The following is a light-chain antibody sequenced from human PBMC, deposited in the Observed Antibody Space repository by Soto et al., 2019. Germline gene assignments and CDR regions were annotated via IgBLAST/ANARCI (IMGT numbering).Light chain of an antibody. CDR1: QSVSSYY. J-gene: IGKJ4*01. CDR2: DAS. Sequence: TVLTQSPGTLSLSPGERATLSCRASQSVSSYYLAWYQQKPGQAPRLLIYDASSRATGIPDRFSGSGSGTDFTLTISRLEPEDFAVYYCQQYGSSPFGGGTKVDIK. CDR3: QQYGSSP. V-gene: IGKV3-20*01.